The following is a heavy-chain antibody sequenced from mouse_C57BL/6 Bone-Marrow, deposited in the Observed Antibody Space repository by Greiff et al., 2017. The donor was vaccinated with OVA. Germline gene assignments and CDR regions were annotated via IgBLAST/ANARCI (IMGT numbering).Heavy chain of an antibody. CDR1: GFTFSSYA. J-gene: IGHJ2*01. V-gene: IGHV5-9-1*02. CDR2: ISSGGDYI. Sequence: EVKLMESGAGLVKPGGSLKLSCAASGFTFSSYAMSWVRQTPEKRLEWVAYISSGGDYIYYADTVKGRFTISRDNARNTLYLQMSSLKSEDTAMYYCTRDRRYFDYWGQGTTLTVSS. CDR3: TRDRRYFDY.